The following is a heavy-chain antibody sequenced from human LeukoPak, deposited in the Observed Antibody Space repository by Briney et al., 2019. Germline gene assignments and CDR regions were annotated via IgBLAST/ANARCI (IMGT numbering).Heavy chain of an antibody. CDR2: IYPGDSDT. V-gene: IGHV5-51*01. Sequence: KYGESLKISCKGSGYSFTSYWIGWVRQLPGKGLEWMGIIYPGDSDTRYSPSFQGQATISANKSISTAYLQWSRLKASDTALYYCARHFYGAYVGFDYGGQGTLVTVP. J-gene: IGHJ4*02. CDR3: ARHFYGAYVGFDY. D-gene: IGHD4-17*01. CDR1: GYSFTSYW.